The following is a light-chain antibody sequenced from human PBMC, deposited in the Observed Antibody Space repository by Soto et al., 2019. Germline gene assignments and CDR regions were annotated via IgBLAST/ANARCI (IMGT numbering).Light chain of an antibody. CDR2: GAS. V-gene: IGKV3-15*01. Sequence: VMTQSPATLSVSPGERATLSCWASETVATNLAWYQQKPGQAPRLLISGASTSAAGISDRFRGSGSGTEFPLTISSLRSEDSAIYYCQQYFEWPPMTFGQGTKVEI. CDR3: QQYFEWPPMT. J-gene: IGKJ1*01. CDR1: ETVATN.